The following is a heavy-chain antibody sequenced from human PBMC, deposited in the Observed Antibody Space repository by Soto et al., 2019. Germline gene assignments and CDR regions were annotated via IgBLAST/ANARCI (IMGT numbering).Heavy chain of an antibody. V-gene: IGHV3-23*01. CDR1: GFTFSSFV. J-gene: IGHJ3*01. CDR2: ISPGADVS. D-gene: IGHD1-20*01. CDR3: VRRAITATTKWCAFEV. Sequence: EVQLLESGGGLVQPGGSLRLSCAASGFTFSSFVMNWVRQAPGKGLEWVSTISPGADVSHYTDSVKGRFTISRDNSRRTLHLQMDSLRFEDAAVYFCVRRAITATTKWCAFEVWGQGTAVTVSS.